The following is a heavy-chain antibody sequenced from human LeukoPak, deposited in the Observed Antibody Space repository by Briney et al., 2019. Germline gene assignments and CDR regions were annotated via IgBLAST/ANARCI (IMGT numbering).Heavy chain of an antibody. CDR2: RKQDGSEK. J-gene: IGHJ4*02. CDR3: ARERRGYSGYLNY. CDR1: VFTFSSYA. V-gene: IGHV3-7*03. Sequence: GGSLRLSCAASVFTFSSYAMHWVRQAPGKGLEWVANRKQDGSEKYYVDSVKGRFTISRDNAKNSLYLQMNSLRAEDTAVYYCARERRGYSGYLNYWGQGTLVTVSS. D-gene: IGHD5-12*01.